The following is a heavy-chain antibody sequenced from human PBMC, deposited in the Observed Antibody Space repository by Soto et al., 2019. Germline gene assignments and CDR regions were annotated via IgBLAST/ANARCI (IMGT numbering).Heavy chain of an antibody. V-gene: IGHV1-3*01. D-gene: IGHD6-19*01. CDR1: GYTFTSYA. CDR3: AREEPTTYSSGWYIWFDP. Sequence: QVQLVQSGAEVKKPGASVKVSCKASGYTFTSYAMHWVRQAPGQRLEWMGWINAGNGNTKYSQKFQGRVTITRDTSASTAYMELSSLRSEDTAVYYCAREEPTTYSSGWYIWFDPWGQGTLVTVSS. CDR2: INAGNGNT. J-gene: IGHJ5*02.